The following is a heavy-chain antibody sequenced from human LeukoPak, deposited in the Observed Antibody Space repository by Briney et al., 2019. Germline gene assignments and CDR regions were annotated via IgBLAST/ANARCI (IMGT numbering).Heavy chain of an antibody. Sequence: SGTLSLTCAVSGGSISSSNWWSWVRQPPGKGLEWIGEINHSGSTNYNPSLKSRVTISVDTSKNQFSLKLNSVTAADTAVYYCARAAKTDIVATISEGGCYFDYWGQGTLVTVSS. J-gene: IGHJ4*02. V-gene: IGHV4-4*02. CDR3: ARAAKTDIVATISEGGCYFDY. CDR1: GGSISSSNW. D-gene: IGHD5-12*01. CDR2: INHSGST.